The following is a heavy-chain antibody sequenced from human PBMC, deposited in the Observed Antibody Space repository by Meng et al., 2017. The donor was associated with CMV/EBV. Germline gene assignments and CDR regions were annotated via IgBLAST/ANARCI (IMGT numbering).Heavy chain of an antibody. CDR2: INPNSGGT. D-gene: IGHD2-2*01. J-gene: IGHJ6*02. Sequence: ASVKVSCKASGYTFTGYYMHWVRQAPGQGLEWMGWINPNSGGTNYAQKFQGRVTMTRDTSISTAYMELSRLRSDDTAVYYCARDLGIVVVPADYYYGMDVWGQGTTVTV. CDR1: GYTFTGYY. CDR3: ARDLGIVVVPADYYYGMDV. V-gene: IGHV1-2*02.